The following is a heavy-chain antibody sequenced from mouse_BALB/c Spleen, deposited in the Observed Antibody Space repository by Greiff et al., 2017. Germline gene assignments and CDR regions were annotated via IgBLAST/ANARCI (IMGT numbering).Heavy chain of an antibody. CDR3: SLLRPMDY. Sequence: VQLQQPGAELVKPGASVKMSCKASGYTFTSYWMHWVKQRPGQGLEWIGVIDPSDSYTSYNQKFKGKATLTVDTSSSTAYMQLSSLTSEDSAVYYCSLLRPMDYWGQGTSVTVSS. D-gene: IGHD1-2*01. V-gene: IGHV1S127*01. CDR1: GYTFTSYW. J-gene: IGHJ4*01. CDR2: IDPSDSYT.